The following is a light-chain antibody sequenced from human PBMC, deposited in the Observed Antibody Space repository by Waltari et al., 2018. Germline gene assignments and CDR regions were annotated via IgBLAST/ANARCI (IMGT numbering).Light chain of an antibody. CDR3: SSYRRSSTYVL. CDR1: SSDVGVYNF. Sequence: QSALTQPASVSGSPGQSITISCSGISSDVGVYNFVSWYQQHPGKAPKLLIFDVSNRPSGVSNRFSGSKSGNTASLTISGLQPEDEADYYCSSYRRSSTYVLLGGGTKLTVL. CDR2: DVS. V-gene: IGLV2-14*03. J-gene: IGLJ2*01.